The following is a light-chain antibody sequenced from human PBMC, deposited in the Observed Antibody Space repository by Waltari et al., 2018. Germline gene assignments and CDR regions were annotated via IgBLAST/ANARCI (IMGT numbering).Light chain of an antibody. Sequence: EVVMTQSPATLSVSHGARATLSCRASQSISLNMVWYQQRPGQAPRLLIYEASMRATDIPARFSGSGSGTEFTLTISSVQSEDAAVYYCQQFNDWPRTFGQGTKVEIK. CDR1: QSISLN. J-gene: IGKJ1*01. CDR2: EAS. CDR3: QQFNDWPRT. V-gene: IGKV3-15*01.